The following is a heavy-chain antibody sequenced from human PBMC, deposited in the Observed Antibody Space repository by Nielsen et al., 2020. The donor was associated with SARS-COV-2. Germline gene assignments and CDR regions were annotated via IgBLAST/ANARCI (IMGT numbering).Heavy chain of an antibody. CDR1: GGSISSYY. Sequence: SETLSLTCTVSGGSISSYYWSWIRQPPGKGLEWIGYIYYSGSTNYNPSLKSRVTIPVDTSKNQLSLKLSSVTAADTAVYYCARDFDGSGLVDYWGQGTLVTVSS. J-gene: IGHJ4*02. CDR3: ARDFDGSGLVDY. CDR2: IYYSGST. V-gene: IGHV4-59*13. D-gene: IGHD3-10*01.